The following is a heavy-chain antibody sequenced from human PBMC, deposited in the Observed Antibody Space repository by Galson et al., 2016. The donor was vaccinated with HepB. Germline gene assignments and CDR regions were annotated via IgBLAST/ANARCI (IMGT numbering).Heavy chain of an antibody. CDR2: IGSTGDT. CDR3: ARVLNSSSPYGRRYYGLEV. J-gene: IGHJ6*02. Sequence: SLRLSCAASGFTFRNYDMHWVRQATGKGLEWVSAIGSTGDTYYSGSVKGRFTISREKAEKSVSLQMKSLRAGDTAVYYWARVLNSSSPYGRRYYGLEVWGQRTTLTVSS. V-gene: IGHV3-13*01. D-gene: IGHD6-13*01. CDR1: GFTFRNYD.